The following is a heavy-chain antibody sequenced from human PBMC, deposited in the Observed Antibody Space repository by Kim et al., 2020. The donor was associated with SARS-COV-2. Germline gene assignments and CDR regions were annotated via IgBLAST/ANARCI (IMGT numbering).Heavy chain of an antibody. CDR3: ARDWLYSSSWSGLYYYYGMDV. V-gene: IGHV3-30*04. J-gene: IGHJ6*02. CDR1: GFTFSSYA. CDR2: ISYDGSNK. D-gene: IGHD6-13*01. Sequence: GGSLRLSCAASGFTFSSYAMHWVRQAPGKGLEWVAVISYDGSNKYYADSVKGRFTISRDNSKNTLYLQMNSLRAEDTAVYYCARDWLYSSSWSGLYYYYGMDVWGQGHTVSVSS.